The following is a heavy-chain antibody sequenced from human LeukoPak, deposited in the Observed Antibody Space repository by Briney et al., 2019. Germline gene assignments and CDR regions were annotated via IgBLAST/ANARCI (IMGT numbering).Heavy chain of an antibody. Sequence: GGSLRLSCAASGFTFSSYAMSWVRQAPGKGLEWVSGISGRGGTDYADSVKGRFTISRDDAEKSLYLQMDSLRAEDTAIYYCARDDRIVATIIAYWGQGTLVTVSS. CDR3: ARDDRIVATIIAY. CDR1: GFTFSSYA. CDR2: ISGRGGT. D-gene: IGHD5-12*01. V-gene: IGHV3-23*01. J-gene: IGHJ4*02.